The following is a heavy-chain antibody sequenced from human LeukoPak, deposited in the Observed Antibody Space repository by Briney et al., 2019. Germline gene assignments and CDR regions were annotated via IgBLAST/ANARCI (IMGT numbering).Heavy chain of an antibody. CDR2: IYYSGST. D-gene: IGHD3-10*01. Sequence: SETLSLTCTVSGGSISSYYWSWIRQPPGKGLEWIGYIYYSGSTNYNPSLKSRVTISVDTSKNQFSLKLSSVTAADTAVYYCARLGGIRGVMPSGWFDPWGQGTLVTVSS. J-gene: IGHJ5*02. CDR3: ARLGGIRGVMPSGWFDP. V-gene: IGHV4-59*08. CDR1: GGSISSYY.